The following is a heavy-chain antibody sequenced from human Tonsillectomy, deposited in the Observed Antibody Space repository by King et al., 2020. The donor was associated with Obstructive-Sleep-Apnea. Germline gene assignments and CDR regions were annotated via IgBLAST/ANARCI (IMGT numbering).Heavy chain of an antibody. CDR3: ARGNIVVVPAAPPGRADV. V-gene: IGHV4-31*03. CDR1: GGSISSGGYY. CDR2: IYYSGST. D-gene: IGHD2-2*01. Sequence: VQLQESGPGLVKPSQTLSLTCTVSGGSISSGGYYWSWIRQHPGKGLEWIGYIYYSGSTYYNPSLKSRVTISVDTSKNQFSLKLSSVTAADTAVYYCARGNIVVVPAAPPGRADVWGQGTTVTVSS. J-gene: IGHJ6*02.